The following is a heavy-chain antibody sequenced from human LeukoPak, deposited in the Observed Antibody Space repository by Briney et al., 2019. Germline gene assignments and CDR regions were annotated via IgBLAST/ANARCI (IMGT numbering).Heavy chain of an antibody. V-gene: IGHV4-39*01. CDR3: ARLRGTTYKVDP. CDR2: FYYSGGT. J-gene: IGHJ5*02. D-gene: IGHD4-11*01. Sequence: SETLSLTCTVSGGSISSSSYYWDWIRQPPGKGLEWIGSFYYSGGTYYNPSLKSRVTISVDRSKNQFSLKLTSVTAADTAIYCCARLRGTTYKVDPWGQGTLVTVSS. CDR1: GGSISSSSYY.